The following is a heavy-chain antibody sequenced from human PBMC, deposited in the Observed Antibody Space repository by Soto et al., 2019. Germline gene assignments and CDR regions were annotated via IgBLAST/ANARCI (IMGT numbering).Heavy chain of an antibody. D-gene: IGHD2-15*01. V-gene: IGHV3-23*01. CDR2: ISATGATT. CDR1: GFTLSDYA. J-gene: IGHJ1*01. CDR3: AKGRKSTEKDIAVMLAAASSIQH. Sequence: EVQLLESGGGLVQPGGSLRLSCVASGFTLSDYAMTWVRQAPGKGLEWVSVISATGATTYYADSVRGRFTISRDNSKNTLNLQMNDLRVEDTAVIYCAKGRKSTEKDIAVMLAAASSIQHWGQGTLVTVSS.